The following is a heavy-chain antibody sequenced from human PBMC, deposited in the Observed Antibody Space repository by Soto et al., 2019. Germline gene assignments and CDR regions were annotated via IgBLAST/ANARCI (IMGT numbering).Heavy chain of an antibody. J-gene: IGHJ4*02. CDR3: ARNPGGTDLAEWTYYFDY. V-gene: IGHV3-30-3*01. D-gene: IGHD3-16*01. CDR2: ISYDGSNK. Sequence: QVQLVESGGGVVQPGRSLRLSCAASGFTFSSYAMHWVRQAPGKGLEWVAVISYDGSNKYYADSVKGRFTISRDNSKNTXSLKMNSLRAKDTAVYYCARNPGGTDLAEWTYYFDYWGQGTLVTVSS. CDR1: GFTFSSYA.